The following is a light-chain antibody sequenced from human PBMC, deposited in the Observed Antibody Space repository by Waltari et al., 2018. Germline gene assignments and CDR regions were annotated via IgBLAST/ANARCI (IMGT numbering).Light chain of an antibody. Sequence: QSALTQPASVSGSPGQSITISCTGTDSDIVPYNYVPWYQQHPGRAPQLIIYGVSDRPSGVSNRFSGSKSGHTASLTISGLQAEDEADYYCSSFTRSRTWLFGGGTKVTVL. J-gene: IGLJ3*02. CDR2: GVS. V-gene: IGLV2-14*03. CDR1: DSDIVPYNY. CDR3: SSFTRSRTWL.